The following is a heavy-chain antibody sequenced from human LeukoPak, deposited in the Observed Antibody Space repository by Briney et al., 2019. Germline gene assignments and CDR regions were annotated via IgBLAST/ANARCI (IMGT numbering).Heavy chain of an antibody. CDR3: AKDSPNPDSSGWYLGDAFDI. D-gene: IGHD6-19*01. V-gene: IGHV3-23*01. Sequence: SGGSLRLSCAASGFTFSSYAMSWVRQAPGKGLEWVSAISGSGGSTYYADSVKGRFTISRDNSKNTLYLQMNSLRAEDTAVYYCAKDSPNPDSSGWYLGDAFDIWGQGTMVTVSS. J-gene: IGHJ3*02. CDR2: ISGSGGST. CDR1: GFTFSSYA.